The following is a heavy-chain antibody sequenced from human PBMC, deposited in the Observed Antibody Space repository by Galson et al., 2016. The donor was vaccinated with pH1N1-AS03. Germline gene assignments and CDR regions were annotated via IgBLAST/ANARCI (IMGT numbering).Heavy chain of an antibody. D-gene: IGHD5-24*01. CDR3: AKDIGDGHNYGADY. J-gene: IGHJ4*02. CDR1: AFTFSRYG. CDR2: IRSVRDIK. V-gene: IGHV3-30*02. Sequence: SLRLSCAASAFTFSRYGMHWVRQAPGKGLEWVAFIRSVRDIKFYADSVKGRFTISRDNSENTVHLQMNSLRAEDTAVYYCAKDIGDGHNYGADYWGQGTLVTVSS.